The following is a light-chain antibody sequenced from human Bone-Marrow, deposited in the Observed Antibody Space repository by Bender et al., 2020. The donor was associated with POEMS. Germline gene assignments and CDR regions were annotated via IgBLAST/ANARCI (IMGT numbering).Light chain of an antibody. J-gene: IGLJ3*02. CDR2: DVT. V-gene: IGLV2-14*01. CDR1: SSDVGFYNY. CDR3: CSYVGGSARV. Sequence: QSALTQPASVSGSPGQSITISCTGTSSDVGFYNYVSWYQHHPGKAPKLIIYDVTDRPSGVSDRFSASKSDNTASLTISGLQAEDESDYYCCSYVGGSARVFGGGTKLTVL.